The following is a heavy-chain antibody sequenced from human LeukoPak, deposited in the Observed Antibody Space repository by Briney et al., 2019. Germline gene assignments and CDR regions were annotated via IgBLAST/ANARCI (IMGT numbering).Heavy chain of an antibody. CDR3: TRIHRYCSGGACYVLDN. CDR1: GGSVSGYY. V-gene: IGHV4-59*02. J-gene: IGHJ4*02. CDR2: VYYSGST. Sequence: SETLSLTCVVSGGSVSGYYWGWIRQPPGRGLEWIGYVYYSGSTNYNPSFKSRITISVDTSRNQFSLQLSSVTAADTAVYYCTRIHRYCSGGACYVLDNWGQGTLVAVSS. D-gene: IGHD2-15*01.